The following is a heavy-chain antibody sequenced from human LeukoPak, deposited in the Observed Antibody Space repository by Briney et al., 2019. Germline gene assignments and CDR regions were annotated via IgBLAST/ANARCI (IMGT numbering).Heavy chain of an antibody. D-gene: IGHD1-1*01. J-gene: IGHJ4*02. CDR2: IGISSGNT. Sequence: GGSLRLSCAASGFTFSDYSMNWVRQAPGKGLEWISYIGISSGNTKYADSVKGRFTISGDNAKNSLYLQVNSLRVEDTAVYYCARDHNYAFDNWGQGTLVTVSS. CDR1: GFTFSDYS. CDR3: ARDHNYAFDN. V-gene: IGHV3-48*04.